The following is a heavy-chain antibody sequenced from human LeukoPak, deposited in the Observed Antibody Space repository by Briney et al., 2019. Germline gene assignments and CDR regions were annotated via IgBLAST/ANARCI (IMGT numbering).Heavy chain of an antibody. CDR3: ASLQDSSLGDY. V-gene: IGHV5-51*01. CDR1: GYSFTNCW. D-gene: IGHD6-13*01. J-gene: IGHJ4*02. Sequence: GESLKISCKGSGYSFTNCWIGWVRQMPGKGLEWMGIIYPGDSATRYSPSFQGQVTISADKSISTAYLQWSSLKASDTAMYYCASLQDSSLGDYWGQGTLVTVSS. CDR2: IYPGDSAT.